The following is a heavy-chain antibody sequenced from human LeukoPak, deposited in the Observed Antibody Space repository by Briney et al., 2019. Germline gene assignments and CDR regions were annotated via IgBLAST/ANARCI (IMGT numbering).Heavy chain of an antibody. CDR1: GFTFSSYG. V-gene: IGHV3-30*18. CDR2: TSYDGSNK. Sequence: GGSLRLSCAASGFTFSSYGMHWVRQAPGKGLEWVAVTSYDGSNKYYADSVKGRFTISRDNSKNTLYLQMNSLRAEDTAVYYCAKASLGWSHDYWGQGTLVTVSS. CDR3: AKASLGWSHDY. J-gene: IGHJ4*02. D-gene: IGHD2-2*01.